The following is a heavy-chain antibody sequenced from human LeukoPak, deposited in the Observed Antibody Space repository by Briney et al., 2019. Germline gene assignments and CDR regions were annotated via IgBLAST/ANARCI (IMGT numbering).Heavy chain of an antibody. J-gene: IGHJ4*02. CDR1: GGSFSGYY. V-gene: IGHV4-34*01. CDR3: ARVARGSKAPANY. Sequence: SETLSLTCAVYGGSFSGYYWSWIRQPPGKGLEWIGEINHSGSTNYNPSLKSRVTISVDTSKNQFSLKLSSVTAADTAVYYCARVARGSKAPANYWGQGTLVTVSS. D-gene: IGHD6-6*01. CDR2: INHSGST.